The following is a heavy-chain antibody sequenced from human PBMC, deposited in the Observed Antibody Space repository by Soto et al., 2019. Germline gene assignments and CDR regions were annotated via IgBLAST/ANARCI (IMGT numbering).Heavy chain of an antibody. J-gene: IGHJ4*02. CDR3: ARVMVRGVIINFDY. CDR2: IYYSGST. Sequence: PSETLSLTCTVSGGSISSYYWSWIRQPPGKGLEWIGYIYYSGSTNYNPSLKSRVTISVDTSKNQFSLKLSSVTAADTAVYYCARVMVRGVIINFDYWGQGTLVTVSS. D-gene: IGHD3-10*01. CDR1: GGSISSYY. V-gene: IGHV4-59*01.